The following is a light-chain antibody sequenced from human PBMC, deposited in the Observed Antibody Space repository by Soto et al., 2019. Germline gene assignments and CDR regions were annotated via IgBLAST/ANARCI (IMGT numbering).Light chain of an antibody. V-gene: IGKV3-20*01. Sequence: ETGLTQSPGTLSLSPGERATVSCRASQSVGGNSLAWYQQRPGQAPRLLIYDTSKRATGIPDRFSGSGSGPDFTLTISRLEPADFAVYYCQQYQNSPRTFGQGTKVEIK. J-gene: IGKJ1*01. CDR3: QQYQNSPRT. CDR2: DTS. CDR1: QSVGGNS.